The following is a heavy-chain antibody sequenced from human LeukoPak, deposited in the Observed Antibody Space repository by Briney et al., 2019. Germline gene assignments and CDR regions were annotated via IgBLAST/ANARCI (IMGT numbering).Heavy chain of an antibody. Sequence: SETLSLTCTVSGGSISNYYWSWIRQPPGKGLEWIGYIYYTGSTNYNASLESRVTISVDTSKNQFSLRLRSVTAADTAVYYCARVQYYYDSSGPNWFDPWGQGTLVTVSS. CDR1: GGSISNYY. D-gene: IGHD3-22*01. V-gene: IGHV4-59*01. CDR2: IYYTGST. J-gene: IGHJ5*02. CDR3: ARVQYYYDSSGPNWFDP.